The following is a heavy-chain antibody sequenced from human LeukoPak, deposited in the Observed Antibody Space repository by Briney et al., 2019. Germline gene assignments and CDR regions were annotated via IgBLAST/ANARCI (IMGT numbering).Heavy chain of an antibody. CDR2: IWYDGSNK. J-gene: IGHJ4*02. CDR3: ARYEGSGHFDY. CDR1: GFTFSSYG. Sequence: GGSLRLSCAASGFTFSSYGMHWVRQAPGKGLEWVAVIWYDGSNKYYADSVKGRFTISRDNSKNTLYLQMNSLRAEDTAVYYCARYEGSGHFDYWGQGTLVTVSS. D-gene: IGHD6-19*01. V-gene: IGHV3-33*01.